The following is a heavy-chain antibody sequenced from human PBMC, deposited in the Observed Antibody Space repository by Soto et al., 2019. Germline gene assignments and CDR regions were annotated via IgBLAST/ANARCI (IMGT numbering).Heavy chain of an antibody. Sequence: GGSLRLSCAASGFTFSTYGMSWVRQAPGKGLEWVSVITPSSGTTYYADSVKGRFTISRDNSKNTLSLQMISLKAEDTAIYYCAKDRYYADYGNTSPSFSYWGQGTLVTVSS. J-gene: IGHJ4*02. D-gene: IGHD4-17*01. CDR2: ITPSSGTT. V-gene: IGHV3-23*01. CDR3: AKDRYYADYGNTSPSFSY. CDR1: GFTFSTYG.